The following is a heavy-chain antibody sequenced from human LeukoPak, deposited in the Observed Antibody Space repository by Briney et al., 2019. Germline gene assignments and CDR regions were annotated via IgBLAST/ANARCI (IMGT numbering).Heavy chain of an antibody. Sequence: PGGSLRLSCAASGFTFSRYWMHWVRQAPGKGLVWVSRINGDGSSTIYADSVKGRFAISRDNVKNTLCLQMDSLRAEDTAVYYCATNYYDTSGFYPYYFDYWGQGTLVTVSS. V-gene: IGHV3-74*01. CDR2: INGDGSST. D-gene: IGHD3-22*01. J-gene: IGHJ4*02. CDR1: GFTFSRYW. CDR3: ATNYYDTSGFYPYYFDY.